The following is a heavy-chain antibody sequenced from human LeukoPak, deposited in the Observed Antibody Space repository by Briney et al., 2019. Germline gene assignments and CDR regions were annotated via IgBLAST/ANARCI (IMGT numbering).Heavy chain of an antibody. D-gene: IGHD5-24*01. CDR2: INHSGST. J-gene: IGHJ4*02. CDR3: ARGGYKGLDY. Sequence: SETLSLTCAVYGGSFSGYYWSWIRQPPGKGLEWIGEINHSGSTNYNPSFKSRVTISADTSKNQFSLKLSSVTAADTAVYYCARGGYKGLDYWGQGTLVTVSS. CDR1: GGSFSGYY. V-gene: IGHV4-34*01.